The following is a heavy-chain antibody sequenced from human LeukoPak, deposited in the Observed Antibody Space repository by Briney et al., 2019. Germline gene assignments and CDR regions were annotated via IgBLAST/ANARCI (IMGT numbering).Heavy chain of an antibody. CDR2: INHSGST. CDR1: GGSFSGYY. D-gene: IGHD3-10*01. J-gene: IGHJ4*02. Sequence: SETLSLTCAVYGGSFSGYYWSWIRQPPGKGLEWIGEINHSGSTNYDPSLKSRVTISVDTSKNQFSLKLSSVTAADTAVYYCARGRRHYYYGSGSYYSHFDYWGQGTLVTVSS. V-gene: IGHV4-34*01. CDR3: ARGRRHYYYGSGSYYSHFDY.